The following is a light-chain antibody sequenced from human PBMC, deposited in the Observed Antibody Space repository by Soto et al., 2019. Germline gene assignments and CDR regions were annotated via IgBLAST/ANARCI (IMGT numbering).Light chain of an antibody. Sequence: QAVVTQPPSMSGAPGQRVTISCTGSSSNIGAGYDVHWYQQLPGTAPKLLIYGNSNRPSGVPDRFSGSKSGTSASLAITGLQAEDEADYYCQSYDSSLSGVVFGGGTKVTVL. V-gene: IGLV1-40*01. J-gene: IGLJ2*01. CDR2: GNS. CDR1: SSNIGAGYD. CDR3: QSYDSSLSGVV.